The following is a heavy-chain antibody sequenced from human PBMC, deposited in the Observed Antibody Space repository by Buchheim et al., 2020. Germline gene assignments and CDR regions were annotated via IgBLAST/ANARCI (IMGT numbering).Heavy chain of an antibody. CDR2: ISYDGSNK. CDR1: GFTFSSYA. D-gene: IGHD6-19*01. Sequence: QVQLVESGGGVVQPGRSLRLSCAASGFTFSSYAMHWVRQAPGKGLEWVAVISYDGSNKYYADSVKGRFTISRDNSKNTLYLPMNSLRAEDTAVYYCARGRYSSGWYLYYYYGMDVWGQGTT. J-gene: IGHJ6*02. CDR3: ARGRYSSGWYLYYYYGMDV. V-gene: IGHV3-30-3*01.